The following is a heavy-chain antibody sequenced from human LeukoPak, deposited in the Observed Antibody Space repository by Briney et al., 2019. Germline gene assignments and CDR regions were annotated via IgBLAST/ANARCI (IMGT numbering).Heavy chain of an antibody. J-gene: IGHJ4*02. CDR3: AKDRPNYYDSSGHYYRRDGDY. CDR1: GFTFSTYA. Sequence: GGSLGLSCAASGFTFSTYAMSWVRQAPGKGLEWVSSISGSGSLTYYAGSVKGRFTISRDNSKNTLYLQMNSLRVEDTAVYYCAKDRPNYYDSSGHYYRRDGDYWGQGTLVTVSS. D-gene: IGHD3-22*01. CDR2: ISGSGSLT. V-gene: IGHV3-23*01.